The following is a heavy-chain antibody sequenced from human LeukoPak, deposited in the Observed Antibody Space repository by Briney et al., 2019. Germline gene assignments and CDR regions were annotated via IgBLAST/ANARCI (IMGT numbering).Heavy chain of an antibody. CDR2: ISGSGGST. J-gene: IGHJ4*02. V-gene: IGHV3-23*01. CDR1: GFTFSSYA. CDR3: AKLERHYDILTPFDY. D-gene: IGHD3-9*01. Sequence: GGSIRLASSASGFTFSSYAMSWVRQAPGKGLEWVSAISGSGGSTYYADSVKGRFTISRDNSKNTLYLQMNSLRAEDTAVYYCAKLERHYDILTPFDYWGQGTLVTVSS.